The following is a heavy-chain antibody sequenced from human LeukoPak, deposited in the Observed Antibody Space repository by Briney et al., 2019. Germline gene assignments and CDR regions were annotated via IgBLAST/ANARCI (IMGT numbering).Heavy chain of an antibody. V-gene: IGHV3-7*01. CDR1: GFIFSTYG. D-gene: IGHD5-18*01. J-gene: IGHJ4*02. CDR2: IKQDGSEK. CDR3: ARDTGGGYSCYDC. Sequence: GGSLRLSCAASGFIFSTYGMPWIRQAPGKGLEWVANIKQDGSEKYYVDSVKGRFTISRDNSKNSLYLQMNSLRAEDTAVYYCARDTGGGYSCYDCWGQGTLVTVSS.